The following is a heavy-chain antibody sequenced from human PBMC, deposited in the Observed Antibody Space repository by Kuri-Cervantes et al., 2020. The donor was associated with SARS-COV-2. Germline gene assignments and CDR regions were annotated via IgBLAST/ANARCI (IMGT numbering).Heavy chain of an antibody. CDR2: INPSGGST. CDR3: ARGILGGNSDYYYYYMDV. CDR1: GYTFTSYY. Sequence: ASVKVSCKASGYTFTSYYMHWVRQAPGQGLEWMGIINPSGGSTSYAQKFQGRVTMTRNTSVSTAYMALSSLRSEDTAVYYCARGILGGNSDYYYYYMDVWGKGTTVTVSS. D-gene: IGHD4-23*01. J-gene: IGHJ6*03. V-gene: IGHV1-46*01.